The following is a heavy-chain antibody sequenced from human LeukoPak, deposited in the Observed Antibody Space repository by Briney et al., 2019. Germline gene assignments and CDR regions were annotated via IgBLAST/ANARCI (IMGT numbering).Heavy chain of an antibody. CDR1: GYTFTSYG. D-gene: IGHD3-9*01. J-gene: IGHJ4*02. V-gene: IGHV1-18*01. CDR3: ARASGYDILTGYYSLLFDY. CDR2: ISAYNGNT. Sequence: ASLKVSCKASGYTFTSYGISWVRQAPGQGLEWMGWISAYNGNTNYAQKLQGRVTMTTDTSTSTAYMELRSLRSDDTAVYYCARASGYDILTGYYSLLFDYWGQGTLVTVSS.